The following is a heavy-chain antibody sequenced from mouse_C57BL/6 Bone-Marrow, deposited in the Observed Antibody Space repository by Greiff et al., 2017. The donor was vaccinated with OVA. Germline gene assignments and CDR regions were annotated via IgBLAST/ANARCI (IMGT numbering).Heavy chain of an antibody. V-gene: IGHV1-19*01. D-gene: IGHD2-3*01. CDR2: INPYNGGT. Sequence: EVQLQQSGPVLVKPGASVKMSCKASGYTFTDYYMNWVKQSHGKSLEWIGDINPYNGGTNYNQKFKGKATLTVDKSSSTAYMELNSLTSEDSAVYYCATKSMDYWGQGTSLTVSS. CDR3: ATKSMDY. J-gene: IGHJ2*02. CDR1: GYTFTDYY.